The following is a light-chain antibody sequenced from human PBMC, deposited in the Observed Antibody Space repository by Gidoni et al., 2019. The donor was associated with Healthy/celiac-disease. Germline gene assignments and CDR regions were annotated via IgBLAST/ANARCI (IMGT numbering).Light chain of an antibody. V-gene: IGKV1-39*01. CDR2: AAS. Sequence: DLQMTQPPASLSASVGDRVTITCRASQRISSYLYWYQQKPGKAPKLLMYAASSLQSGVPSRFSGGRAGTDVTITISSLQQEDVATYYCRQSYSTPITFGQGTRLEIK. J-gene: IGKJ5*01. CDR1: QRISSY. CDR3: RQSYSTPIT.